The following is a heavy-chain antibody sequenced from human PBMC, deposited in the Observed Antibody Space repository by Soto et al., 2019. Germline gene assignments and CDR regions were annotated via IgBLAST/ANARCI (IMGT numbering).Heavy chain of an antibody. V-gene: IGHV3-11*05. Sequence: QVQLVESGGGLVKPGGSLRLSCAASGFTFSDYYMSWIRQAPGKGLEWVSYISSSSSYTNYADSVKGRFTISRDNAKNSLYLQMNSLRAEDTAVYYCARDHHRYSGYDYVDYWSQGTLVTVSS. CDR3: ARDHHRYSGYDYVDY. CDR2: ISSSSSYT. CDR1: GFTFSDYY. D-gene: IGHD5-12*01. J-gene: IGHJ4*02.